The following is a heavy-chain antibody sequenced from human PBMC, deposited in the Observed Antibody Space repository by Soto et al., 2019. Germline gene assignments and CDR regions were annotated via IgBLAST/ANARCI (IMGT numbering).Heavy chain of an antibody. CDR2: IWYDGSNK. V-gene: IGHV3-33*01. CDR3: ASDKGPKGFDP. Sequence: QVQLVESGGGVVQPGRSLRLSCAASGFTFSSYGMHWVRQAPGKGLEWVAVIWYDGSNKYYADSVKGRFTISRDNSKNTLYLQMNSLRAEDTAVYYCASDKGPKGFDPWGQGTLVTVSS. J-gene: IGHJ5*02. CDR1: GFTFSSYG.